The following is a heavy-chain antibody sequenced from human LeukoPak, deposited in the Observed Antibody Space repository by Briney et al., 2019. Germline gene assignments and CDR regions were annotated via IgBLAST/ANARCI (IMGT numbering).Heavy chain of an antibody. J-gene: IGHJ3*02. CDR3: TKQTADDAFDI. V-gene: IGHV3-73*01. Sequence: PGGSLNLSCAASGFTFSDPTIHWVRQASGKGLEWVGRIRSELNGYATAYAASVRGRFTISRDDSKNTAYLQMDNLKTGDTAVFYCTKQTADDAFDIWGRGTMVTVSS. CDR2: IRSELNGYAT. CDR1: GFTFSDPT.